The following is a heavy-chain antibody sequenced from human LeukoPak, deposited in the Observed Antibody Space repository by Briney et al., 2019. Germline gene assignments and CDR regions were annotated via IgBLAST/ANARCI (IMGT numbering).Heavy chain of an antibody. CDR2: ISAGGGDT. J-gene: IGHJ4*02. Sequence: GGSRRLSCAASGFTFSSYAMSWVPKAPGKGLGWGSTISAGGGDTYYAASAKGRFTISRDNSRNTLFLQMNSLRAEDTAEYYCAKDRPLNYDSSTSMIDYWGQGTLVTVSS. V-gene: IGHV3-23*01. CDR1: GFTFSSYA. CDR3: AKDRPLNYDSSTSMIDY. D-gene: IGHD3-22*01.